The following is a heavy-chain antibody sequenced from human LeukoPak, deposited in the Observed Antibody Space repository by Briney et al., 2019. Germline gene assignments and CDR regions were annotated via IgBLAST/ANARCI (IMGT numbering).Heavy chain of an antibody. CDR3: ARDRVGATDYFDY. V-gene: IGHV3-30-3*01. CDR1: GFTFSSYA. J-gene: IGHJ4*02. D-gene: IGHD1-26*01. CDR2: ISYDGSNK. Sequence: GRSLRLSCAASGFTFSSYAMHWVRQAPGKGLEWVAVISYDGSNKYYADSVKGRFTISRDNSKNTLYLQMNSLRAEDTAVYYCARDRVGATDYFDYWGQGALVTVSS.